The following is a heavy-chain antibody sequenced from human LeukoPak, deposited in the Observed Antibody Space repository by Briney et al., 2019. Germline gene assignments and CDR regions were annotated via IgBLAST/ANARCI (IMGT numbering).Heavy chain of an antibody. V-gene: IGHV3-30*18. J-gene: IGHJ4*02. D-gene: IGHD4-11*01. CDR3: AKAVTTEGRNFDY. CDR2: ISFDGNTK. CDR1: GFTFSNYG. Sequence: GGSLRLSCAASGFTFSNYGMHWVRQAPGKGLEWVAVISFDGNTKYFGDSVKGRFTISRDNSESTTYLQMNSLRPEDTAVYYCAKAVTTEGRNFDYWGQGTLVTVSS.